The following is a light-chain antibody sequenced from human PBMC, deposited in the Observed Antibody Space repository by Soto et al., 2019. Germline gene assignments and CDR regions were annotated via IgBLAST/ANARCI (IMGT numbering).Light chain of an antibody. CDR1: QSISRW. Sequence: GARVTITCRASQSISRWLAWYQQKPGKAPKLLIYDASNLQSGVPSRFSGSGSGTEFTLTIGSLQPDDFAIYYCQQYSTHSTFGQGTKLEIK. V-gene: IGKV1-5*01. CDR2: DAS. CDR3: QQYSTHST. J-gene: IGKJ2*01.